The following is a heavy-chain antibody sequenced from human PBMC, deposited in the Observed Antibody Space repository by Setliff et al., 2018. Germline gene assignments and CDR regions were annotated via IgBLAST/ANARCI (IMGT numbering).Heavy chain of an antibody. D-gene: IGHD4-17*01. CDR1: GFTFSTYE. J-gene: IGHJ4*02. V-gene: IGHV3-48*03. Sequence: LRLSCAASGFTFSTYEMNWIRQAPGKGLEWVSYISSSGSTINYADSVKGRFTVSRDNARSSVYLQMSSLRGEDSAVYYCTRTFTVLVPGLFEHWGQGTVVTVSS. CDR3: TRTFTVLVPGLFEH. CDR2: ISSSGSTI.